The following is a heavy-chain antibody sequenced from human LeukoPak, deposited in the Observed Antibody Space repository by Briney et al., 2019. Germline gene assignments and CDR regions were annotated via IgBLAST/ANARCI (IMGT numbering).Heavy chain of an antibody. V-gene: IGHV4-4*09. Sequence: PSETLSLTCTVSGGSISSYYWSWIRQPPGKGLEWIGYIYTSGSTNYNPSLKSRVTISVDTSKNQFSLKLSSVTAADTAVYYCARLGYESITMVRGVAPCFDYWGQGTLVTVSS. CDR3: ARLGYESITMVRGVAPCFDY. J-gene: IGHJ4*02. CDR2: IYTSGST. CDR1: GGSISSYY. D-gene: IGHD3-10*01.